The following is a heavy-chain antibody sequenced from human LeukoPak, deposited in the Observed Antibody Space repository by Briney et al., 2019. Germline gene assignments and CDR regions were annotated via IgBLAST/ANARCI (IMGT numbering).Heavy chain of an antibody. D-gene: IGHD2-2*01. J-gene: IGHJ4*02. CDR3: AREYQLLWFFDY. Sequence: SETLSLTCTVSRGSLSSHYWSWIRQPRAKGLAGIGYIYYSGRTNYNPSLKSRVTISVDPSKNQFSLKLSSVTAADTAVYYCAREYQLLWFFDYWGQGTLVTVSS. CDR1: RGSLSSHY. V-gene: IGHV4-59*11. CDR2: IYYSGRT.